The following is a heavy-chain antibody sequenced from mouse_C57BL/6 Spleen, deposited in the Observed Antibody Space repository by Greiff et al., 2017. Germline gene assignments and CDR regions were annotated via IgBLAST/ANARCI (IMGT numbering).Heavy chain of an antibody. CDR2: ISYDGSN. V-gene: IGHV3-6*01. D-gene: IGHD2-4*01. Sequence: DVQLQESGPGLAKPSQSLSLTCSVTGYSITSGYYWNWIRQFPGNKLEWMGYISYDGSNNYNPSLKNRISITRDTSKNQFFLKLNSVTTEDTATCYCSGYDFYWYFDVWGTGTTVTVSS. CDR1: GYSITSGYY. CDR3: SGYDFYWYFDV. J-gene: IGHJ1*03.